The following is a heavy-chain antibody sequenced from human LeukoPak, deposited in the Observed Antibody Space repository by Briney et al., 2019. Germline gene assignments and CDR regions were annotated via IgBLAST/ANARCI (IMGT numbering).Heavy chain of an antibody. Sequence: PGGSLRLSCTASGFTFSAYAMMWVRQAPGKGPEWVSAIRGGGGSAFYADSVKGRFTISRDNSKYTLFLQMNSLRAEDTAVYYCARDPNGDYIGAFAMWGPGTMVTVSS. CDR3: ARDPNGDYIGAFAM. V-gene: IGHV3-23*01. CDR2: IRGGGGSA. CDR1: GFTFSAYA. D-gene: IGHD4-17*01. J-gene: IGHJ3*02.